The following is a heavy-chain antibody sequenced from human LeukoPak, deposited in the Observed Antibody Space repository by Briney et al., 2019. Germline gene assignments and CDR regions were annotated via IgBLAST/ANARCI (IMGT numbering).Heavy chain of an antibody. J-gene: IGHJ4*02. CDR3: ATMGYDSSGYHFDY. D-gene: IGHD3-22*01. CDR2: IYYSGST. Sequence: PSETLSLTCTVSGGSISSSSYYWGWIRQPPGKGLEWIGSIYYSGSTYYNPSLKSRVTITADTSTDTAYMELSSLRSEDTAVYYCATMGYDSSGYHFDYWGQGTLVTVSS. CDR1: GGSISSSSYY. V-gene: IGHV4-39*07.